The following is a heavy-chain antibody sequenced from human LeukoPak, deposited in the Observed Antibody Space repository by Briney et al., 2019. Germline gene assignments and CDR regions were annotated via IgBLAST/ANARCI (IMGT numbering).Heavy chain of an antibody. D-gene: IGHD6-13*01. Sequence: PGGSLRLSCAASGFTFRDYWMTWVRQTSRKGLEWAATIKKDGSEKYYVDSVRGRFAISRDNARDSLYLQMNNLRDDDTGMYYCVRGGYSSSWFWIFWGQGTLVTVSS. CDR1: GFTFRDYW. V-gene: IGHV3-7*03. J-gene: IGHJ4*02. CDR3: VRGGYSSSWFWIF. CDR2: IKKDGSEK.